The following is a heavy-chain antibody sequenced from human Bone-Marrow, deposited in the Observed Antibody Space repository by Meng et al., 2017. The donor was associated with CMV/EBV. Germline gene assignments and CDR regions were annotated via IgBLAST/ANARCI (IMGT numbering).Heavy chain of an antibody. CDR3: ARGLSITIFGVVTASDAVDI. Sequence: ASVKVSCKASGYTFTGYYMHWVRQAPGQGLEWMGWINPNSGGTNYAQKFQGRVTMTRDTSISTAYMELSRLRSDDTAVYYCARGLSITIFGVVTASDAVDIWGQGTMVTVSS. V-gene: IGHV1-2*02. CDR1: GYTFTGYY. J-gene: IGHJ3*02. CDR2: INPNSGGT. D-gene: IGHD3-3*01.